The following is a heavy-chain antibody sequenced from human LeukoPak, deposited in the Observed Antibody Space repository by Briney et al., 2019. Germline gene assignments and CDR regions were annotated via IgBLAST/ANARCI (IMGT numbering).Heavy chain of an antibody. CDR2: INHSGST. CDR1: GGSFSGYY. V-gene: IGHV4-34*01. J-gene: IGHJ4*02. CDR3: ARDPSSGGY. D-gene: IGHD3-16*01. Sequence: SETLSLTCAVYGGSFSGYYWSWIRQPPGKGLEWIGEINHSGSTNYNPSLKSRVTISVDTSKNQFSLKLSSVTAADTAVYYCARDPSSGGYWGQGTLVTVSS.